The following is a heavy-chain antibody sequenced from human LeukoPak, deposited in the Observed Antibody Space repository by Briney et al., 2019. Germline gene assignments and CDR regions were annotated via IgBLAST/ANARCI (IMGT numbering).Heavy chain of an antibody. CDR1: GFTFSSYS. V-gene: IGHV3-21*01. CDR3: ARVHRGWPDY. D-gene: IGHD2-15*01. CDR2: ISSSSSYI. J-gene: IGHJ4*02. Sequence: GGSLRPSCAASGFTFSSYSMNWVRQAPGKGLEWVSSISSSSSYIYYADSVKGRFTISRDNAKNSLYLQMNSLRAEDTAVYYCARVHRGWPDYWGQGTLVTVSS.